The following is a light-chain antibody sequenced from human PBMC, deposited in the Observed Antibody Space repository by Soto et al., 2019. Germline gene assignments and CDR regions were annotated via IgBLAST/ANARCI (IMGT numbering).Light chain of an antibody. CDR3: SSYTTSSRDV. V-gene: IGLV2-14*01. Sequence: QSALTQPAAVSGSPGQSIPISCTGASSDVGGYNYVSWYQQHPGKAPKLMIYEVSNRPSGVSNRFSGSTSGNTASLTISGLQAEDEADYYCSSYTTSSRDVFGTGTKVTVL. CDR2: EVS. CDR1: SSDVGGYNY. J-gene: IGLJ1*01.